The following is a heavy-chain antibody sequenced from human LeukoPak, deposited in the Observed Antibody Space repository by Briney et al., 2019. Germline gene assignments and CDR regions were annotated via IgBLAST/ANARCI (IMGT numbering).Heavy chain of an antibody. CDR2: INPHSGDT. J-gene: IGHJ5*02. V-gene: IGHV1-2*06. Sequence: ASVKVSCKASGYRFTGYYIHWVRQAPGQGLEWMGRINPHSGDTTYAQKFHGRVTLTTDTSISTAYMELGRLRYDDTAVYYCARDESGHWFDPWGQGSLVIVSS. CDR3: ARDESGHWFDP. CDR1: GYRFTGYY.